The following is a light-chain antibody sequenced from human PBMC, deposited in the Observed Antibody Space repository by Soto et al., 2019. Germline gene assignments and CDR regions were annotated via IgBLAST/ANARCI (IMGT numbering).Light chain of an antibody. J-gene: IGKJ4*01. CDR2: DAS. CDR1: QDIKNY. Sequence: DIQMTQSPSSLSASVGDRVTITCQASQDIKNYLNWYQQKSGKAPKLLIYDASDLETGVQSRFSGSGSGTDFTLTIRSLQPEDFATYYCQQLESYPSTFGGGTKVDIK. CDR3: QQLESYPST. V-gene: IGKV1-33*01.